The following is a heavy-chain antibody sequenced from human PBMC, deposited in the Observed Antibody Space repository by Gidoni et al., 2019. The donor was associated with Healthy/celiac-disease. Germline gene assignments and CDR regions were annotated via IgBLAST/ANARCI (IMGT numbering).Heavy chain of an antibody. V-gene: IGHV3-73*01. CDR1: GFTFSGSA. CDR3: TGYFRDYYGSGSQFSDRVHGMDV. J-gene: IGHJ6*02. Sequence: EVQLVESGGGLVQPGGSLKLSCAASGFTFSGSAMHWVRQASGKGLEWVGRIRSKANSYATAYAASVKGRFTISRDDSKNTAYLQMNSLKTEDTAVYYCTGYFRDYYGSGSQFSDRVHGMDVWGQGTTVTVSS. D-gene: IGHD3-10*01. CDR2: IRSKANSYAT.